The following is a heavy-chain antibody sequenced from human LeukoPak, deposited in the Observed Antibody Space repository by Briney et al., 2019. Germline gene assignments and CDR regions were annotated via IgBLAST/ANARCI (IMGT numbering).Heavy chain of an antibody. CDR3: ARHAAFAEYQSHLTHFDY. CDR2: IYHSGST. J-gene: IGHJ4*02. D-gene: IGHD2-2*01. CDR1: GGSISSYY. V-gene: IGHV4-59*08. Sequence: PSETLSLTCTVSGGSISSYYWSWIRQPPGKRLEWIGYIYHSGSTNYNSSLKGRVTISVDTSKNQFSLKLSSVTAADTAVYYCARHAAFAEYQSHLTHFDYWGRGALVTVSS.